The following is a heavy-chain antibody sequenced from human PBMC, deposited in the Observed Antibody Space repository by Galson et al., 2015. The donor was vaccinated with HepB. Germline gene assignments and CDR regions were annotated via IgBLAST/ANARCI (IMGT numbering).Heavy chain of an antibody. CDR3: ARDFISVGSYFDY. CDR1: GFTFSSYA. CDR2: ISYDGSNK. J-gene: IGHJ4*02. Sequence: SLRLSCAASGFTFSSYAIHWVRQAPGKGLEWVAVISYDGSNKYYADSVKGRFTISRDNSKNTLYLQMNSLRAEDTAVYYCARDFISVGSYFDYWGQGTLVTVSS. D-gene: IGHD3-10*01. V-gene: IGHV3-30*04.